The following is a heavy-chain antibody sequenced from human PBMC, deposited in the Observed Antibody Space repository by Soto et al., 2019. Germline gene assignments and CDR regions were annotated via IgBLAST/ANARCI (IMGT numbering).Heavy chain of an antibody. V-gene: IGHV3-66*01. D-gene: IGHD2-15*01. CDR3: ASTHVLGYCSGGSCYDMDV. Sequence: GGSLRLSCAASGFTVSSNYMSWVRQAPGKGLEWVSVIYSGGSTYYADSVKGRFTISRDNSKNTLYLQMNSLRAEDTAVYYCASTHVLGYCSGGSCYDMDVWGKGTTVTVSS. J-gene: IGHJ6*03. CDR1: GFTVSSNY. CDR2: IYSGGST.